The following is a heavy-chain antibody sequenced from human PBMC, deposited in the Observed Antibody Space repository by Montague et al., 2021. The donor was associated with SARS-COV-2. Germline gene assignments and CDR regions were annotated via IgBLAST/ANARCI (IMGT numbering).Heavy chain of an antibody. CDR3: ARGARQGYGFRLGSFDY. Sequence: SETLSLTCTVSGGSISSSNYFWGWIRQPPGKGLEWIGEINHGGSTNYNPSLKSRVTMSVDTSKNQFSLKLSSVTAADTAVYYCARGARQGYGFRLGSFDYWGQGTLVTVSS. CDR2: INHGGST. D-gene: IGHD3-10*01. J-gene: IGHJ4*02. V-gene: IGHV4-39*07. CDR1: GGSISSSNYF.